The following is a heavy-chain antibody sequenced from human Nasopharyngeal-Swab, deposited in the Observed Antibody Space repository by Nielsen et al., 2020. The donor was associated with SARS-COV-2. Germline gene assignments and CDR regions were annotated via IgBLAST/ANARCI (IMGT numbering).Heavy chain of an antibody. J-gene: IGHJ4*02. CDR2: IYYSGST. Sequence: SETLSLTCTVSGGSISSSSYYWGWIRQPPGKGLEWIGSIYYSGSTYYNPSLKSRVTISVGTSKNQFSLKLSSVTAADTAVYYCARHPLALMGMVVTEGYYFDYWGQGTLVTVSS. CDR1: GGSISSSSYY. D-gene: IGHD4/OR15-4a*01. V-gene: IGHV4-39*01. CDR3: ARHPLALMGMVVTEGYYFDY.